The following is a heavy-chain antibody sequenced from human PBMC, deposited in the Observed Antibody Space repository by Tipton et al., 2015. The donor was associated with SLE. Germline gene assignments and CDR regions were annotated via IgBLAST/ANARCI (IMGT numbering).Heavy chain of an antibody. CDR1: GGSISSGSYY. Sequence: TLSLTCTVSGGSISSGSYYWSWIRQPPGKGLEWIGEINHSGSTNYNPSLKSRVTISVDTSKNQFSLKLSSVTAADTAVYYCAREKASGWVDYWGLGTLVTVSS. D-gene: IGHD3-10*01. CDR2: INHSGST. V-gene: IGHV4-39*07. J-gene: IGHJ4*02. CDR3: AREKASGWVDY.